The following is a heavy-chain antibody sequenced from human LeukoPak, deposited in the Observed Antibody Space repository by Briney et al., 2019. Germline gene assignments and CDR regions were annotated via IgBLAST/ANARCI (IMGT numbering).Heavy chain of an antibody. CDR3: ARGYDYYDSSGYPKHYWYFDL. J-gene: IGHJ2*01. CDR2: IYYSGST. CDR1: GGSISSYD. Sequence: PSETLSLTCTVSGGSISSYDWSWIRQPPGKGLEWIGYIYYSGSTNYNPSLKSRVTISVDTSKNQFSLKLSSVTAADTAVYYCARGYDYYDSSGYPKHYWYFDLWGRGTLVTVSS. D-gene: IGHD3-22*01. V-gene: IGHV4-59*01.